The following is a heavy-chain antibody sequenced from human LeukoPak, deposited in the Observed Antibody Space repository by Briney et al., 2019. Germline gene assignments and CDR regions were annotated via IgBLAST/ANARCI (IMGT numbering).Heavy chain of an antibody. Sequence: ETLSLTCTVSDGSITNYDWSWVRQAPGKGLEWVTAISGSGGSTYYADSVKGRFTISRDSSKNTLYVQMNSLGAEDTAVYFCAKGPLKEVAGTTWDYWGQGTLVTVSS. CDR3: AKGPLKEVAGTTWDY. J-gene: IGHJ4*02. CDR2: ISGSGGST. D-gene: IGHD6-19*01. V-gene: IGHV3-23*01. CDR1: DGSITNYD.